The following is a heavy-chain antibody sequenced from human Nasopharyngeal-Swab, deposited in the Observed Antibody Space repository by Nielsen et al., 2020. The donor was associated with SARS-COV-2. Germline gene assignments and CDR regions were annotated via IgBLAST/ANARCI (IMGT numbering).Heavy chain of an antibody. CDR1: GFSLSTSGVG. J-gene: IGHJ4*02. CDR2: IYWDDDK. D-gene: IGHD5-18*01. Sequence: SGPTLVQPTQTLTLTCTFSGFSLSTSGVGVGWIRQPPGKALEWLALIYWDDDKRYSPSLKSRLTITKDTSKNQVVLTMTNMDPVDTATYYCAHSLLLEADTAMVTLFDYWGQGTLVTVSS. CDR3: AHSLLLEADTAMVTLFDY. V-gene: IGHV2-5*02.